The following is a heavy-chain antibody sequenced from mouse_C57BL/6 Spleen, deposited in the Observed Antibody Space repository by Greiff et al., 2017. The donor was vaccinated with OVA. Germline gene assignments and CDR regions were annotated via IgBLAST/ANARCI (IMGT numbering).Heavy chain of an antibody. V-gene: IGHV1-61*01. D-gene: IGHD2-5*01. CDR3: ARKDYSNSWFAY. CDR1: GYTFTSYW. J-gene: IGHJ3*01. Sequence: VQLQQPGAELVRPGSSVKLSCKASGYTFTSYWMDWVKQRPGQGLEWIGNLYPSDSETHYNQKFKDKATLTVDKSSSTAYMQLSSLTSEDSAVYYCARKDYSNSWFAYWGQGTLVTVSA. CDR2: LYPSDSET.